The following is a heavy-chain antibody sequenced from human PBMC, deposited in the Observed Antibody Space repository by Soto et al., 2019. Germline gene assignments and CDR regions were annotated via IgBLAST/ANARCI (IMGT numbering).Heavy chain of an antibody. CDR3: ARDDRDRETGLVPAAIDGMVV. V-gene: IGHV1-69*08. Sequence: QVQLVQSGAEVKKPGSSVKVSCKASGGTFSRYSITWVRQAPGHGLEWIGRIIPIFGIASYAQKFQGRGTITADESTRTASRGLSSLRSDETAVYYCARDDRDRETGLVPAAIDGMVVWGQGTTVTVSS. J-gene: IGHJ6*02. CDR2: IIPIFGIA. CDR1: GGTFSRYS. D-gene: IGHD2-2*01.